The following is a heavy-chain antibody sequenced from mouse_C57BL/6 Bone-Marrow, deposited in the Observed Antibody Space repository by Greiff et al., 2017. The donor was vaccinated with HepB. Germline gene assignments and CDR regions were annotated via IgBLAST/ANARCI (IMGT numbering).Heavy chain of an antibody. Sequence: EVKVVESGGGLVKPGGSLKLSCAASGFTFSSYAMSWVRQTPEKRLEWVATISDGGSYTYYPDNVKGRFTISRDNAKNNLYLQMSHLKSEDTAMYYCARVDYERFAYWGQGTLVTVSA. CDR2: ISDGGSYT. J-gene: IGHJ3*01. V-gene: IGHV5-4*03. D-gene: IGHD2-4*01. CDR3: ARVDYERFAY. CDR1: GFTFSSYA.